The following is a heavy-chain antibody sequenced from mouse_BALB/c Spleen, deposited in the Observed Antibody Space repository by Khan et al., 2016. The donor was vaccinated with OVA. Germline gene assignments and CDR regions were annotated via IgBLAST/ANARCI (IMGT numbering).Heavy chain of an antibody. V-gene: IGHV1-31*01. CDR3: TRHGYVAGFTY. D-gene: IGHD2-2*01. CDR1: GYSFTSYY. Sequence: EVQLQQSGPELMKPGASVKISCKASGYSFTSYYIHWMIESHGTSLEWIGYIDPFSGATTYNQKFKGKATLTVDKSSNTAYINLRNLKSEDSAVYYCTRHGYVAGFTYWGQGTLVTVSA. J-gene: IGHJ3*01. CDR2: IDPFSGAT.